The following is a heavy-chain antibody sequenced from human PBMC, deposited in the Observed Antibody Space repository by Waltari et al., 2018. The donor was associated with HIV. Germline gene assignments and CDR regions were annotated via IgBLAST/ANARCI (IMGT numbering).Heavy chain of an antibody. CDR2: ISSSSNFI. Sequence: EVHLVESGGGLVKRGGSLRLSCAASGFSFSSYSMNWVRQAPGEGLGWVSSISSSSNFIYYADSVKVRFTISRDNAKNSLYLQMNSLRAEDTAVDYCARDGGSPPNRWFDPWGQGTLVTVSS. J-gene: IGHJ5*02. CDR3: ARDGGSPPNRWFDP. CDR1: GFSFSSYS. D-gene: IGHD1-26*01. V-gene: IGHV3-21*01.